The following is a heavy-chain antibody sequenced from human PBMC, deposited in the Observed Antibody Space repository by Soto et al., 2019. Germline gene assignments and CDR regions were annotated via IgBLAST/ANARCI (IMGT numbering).Heavy chain of an antibody. CDR1: GGSFSGYY. CDR2: INHSGSTN. J-gene: IGHJ6*02. Sequence: SETLSLTCVVHGGSFSGYYWRWIRQSPGKGLEWIGEINHSGSTNNYNPSLKGRVTITVDTSKKQISLKLTSVTAADTAVYYCATDSTSRYYGMDVWGQGTTVTVSS. D-gene: IGHD2-2*01. CDR3: ATDSTSRYYGMDV. V-gene: IGHV4-34*01.